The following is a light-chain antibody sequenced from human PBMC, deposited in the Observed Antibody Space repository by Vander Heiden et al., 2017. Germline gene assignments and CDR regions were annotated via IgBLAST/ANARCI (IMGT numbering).Light chain of an antibody. J-gene: IGKJ2*01. Sequence: DIVMTQSPDSLAVSLGERATFNCKSSQSVFFSSNNKNYLAWYRQKPGQPPKLLIYWASTRESGVPDRFSGSGSGTDFTLTISSLQAEDVAVYYCQQDYSLPYTFGQGTKLEIK. V-gene: IGKV4-1*01. CDR1: QSVFFSSNNKNY. CDR2: WAS. CDR3: QQDYSLPYT.